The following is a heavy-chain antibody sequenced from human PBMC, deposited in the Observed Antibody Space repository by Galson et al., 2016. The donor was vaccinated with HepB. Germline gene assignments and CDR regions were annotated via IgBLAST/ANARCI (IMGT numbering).Heavy chain of an antibody. Sequence: SLRLSCAASGFTVSSTYMTWVRQAPGKGLEWVSIIYSGGSTYYADSVKGRFSISRANSRNTLYLQMNRLRAEDTAVYYCARQTGWYFDLWGRGTLVTVSS. CDR2: IYSGGST. CDR3: ARQTGWYFDL. V-gene: IGHV3-66*04. CDR1: GFTVSSTY. J-gene: IGHJ2*01.